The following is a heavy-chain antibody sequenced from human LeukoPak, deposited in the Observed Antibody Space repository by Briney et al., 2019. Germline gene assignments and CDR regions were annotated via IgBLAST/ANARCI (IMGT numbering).Heavy chain of an antibody. Sequence: GGSLRLSCAASGFTYSNDWMSWFRQAPGKGLEWVGRIKSKTDGGPTDYAAPVKGRFTISRDDSKNTLYLQMNSLKTEDTAVYYCTTEGSTNWGQGTLVTVSS. CDR1: GFTYSNDW. V-gene: IGHV3-15*01. J-gene: IGHJ4*02. D-gene: IGHD2-15*01. CDR3: TTEGSTN. CDR2: IKSKTDGGPT.